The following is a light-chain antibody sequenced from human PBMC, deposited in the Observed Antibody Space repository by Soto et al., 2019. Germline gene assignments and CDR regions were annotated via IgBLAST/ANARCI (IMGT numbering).Light chain of an antibody. CDR2: GAS. CDR3: QQYKDWPTT. Sequence: EMVLTQSPDTLSVSPGETNSRPCRASQSVSTTVAWYHQKPGQAPRLLVYGASTRATGIPARFSGSGAGADFTLTITSPQSEDFGVYFCQQYKDWPTTCGQGNKGDIK. V-gene: IGKV3-15*01. CDR1: QSVSTT. J-gene: IGKJ1*01.